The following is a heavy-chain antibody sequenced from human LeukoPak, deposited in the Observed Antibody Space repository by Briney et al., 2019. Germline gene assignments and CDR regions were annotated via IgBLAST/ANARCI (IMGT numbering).Heavy chain of an antibody. J-gene: IGHJ6*02. V-gene: IGHV3-66*01. CDR3: ARDFYPKGAHYYYGMDV. D-gene: IGHD2/OR15-2a*01. Sequence: GGSLRLSCAASGFTVSSNYMSWVRQAPGKGLEWLSVIYSGGSTYYADSVKGRFTISRDNSKNTLYLQMNSLRAEDTAVYYCARDFYPKGAHYYYGMDVWGQGTTVTVSS. CDR1: GFTVSSNY. CDR2: IYSGGST.